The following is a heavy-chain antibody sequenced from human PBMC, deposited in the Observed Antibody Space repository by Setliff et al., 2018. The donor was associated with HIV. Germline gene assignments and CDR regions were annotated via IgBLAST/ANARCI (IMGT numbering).Heavy chain of an antibody. CDR3: ARVTHTGRGLAY. CDR2: INPNSGGT. D-gene: IGHD2-15*01. J-gene: IGHJ4*02. CDR1: GYPFTGYY. V-gene: IGHV1-2*02. Sequence: RASVKVSCKASGYPFTGYYLHWVRQAPGQGLEWMGWINPNSGGTNYAQKFQGRVTMTRDTSITTAYMDLSRLASDDTAVYYCARVTHTGRGLAYWGQGTLVTVSS.